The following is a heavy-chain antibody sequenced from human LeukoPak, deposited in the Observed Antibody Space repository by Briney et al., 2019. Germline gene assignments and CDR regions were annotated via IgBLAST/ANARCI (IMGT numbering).Heavy chain of an antibody. CDR2: IYHSGRS. CDR3: ARAGSGSRDYFDY. V-gene: IGHV4-38-2*01. J-gene: IGHJ4*02. CDR1: GYSLSNGYY. Sequence: SETLSLTCAVSGYSLSNGYYWGWIRQPPGKGLAWIGSIYHSGRSYYNPSLRSRGSFSVDTSKNHFSLKLTSVTAVDTAVYYCARAGSGSRDYFDYWGQGTLGTVSS. D-gene: IGHD2-15*01.